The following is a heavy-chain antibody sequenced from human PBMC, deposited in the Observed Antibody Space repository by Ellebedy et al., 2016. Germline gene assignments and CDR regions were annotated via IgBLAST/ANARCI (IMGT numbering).Heavy chain of an antibody. J-gene: IGHJ1*01. Sequence: GGSLRLSXAASGFTFSSYWMHWVRQAPGKGLVWVSRINSDGSSTSYADSVKGRFTISRDNAKNTLYLQMNSLRAEDTAVYYCASSYGSGSYKHWGQGTLVTVSS. CDR1: GFTFSSYW. CDR3: ASSYGSGSYKH. D-gene: IGHD3-10*01. V-gene: IGHV3-74*01. CDR2: INSDGSST.